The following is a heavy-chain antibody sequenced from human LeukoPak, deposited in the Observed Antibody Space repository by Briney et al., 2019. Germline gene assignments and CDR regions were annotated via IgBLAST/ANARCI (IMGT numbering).Heavy chain of an antibody. J-gene: IGHJ4*02. CDR3: AEDGGDY. CDR1: GFTFSSYG. V-gene: IGHV3-30*18. Sequence: PGRSLRLSCAASGFTFSSYGMHWVRQAPGKGLEWVAVISYDGSNKYYADSVKGRFTISRDNSKNTLYLQMNSLRAEDTAVYYCAEDGGDYWGQGTLVTVSS. CDR2: ISYDGSNK. D-gene: IGHD3-16*01.